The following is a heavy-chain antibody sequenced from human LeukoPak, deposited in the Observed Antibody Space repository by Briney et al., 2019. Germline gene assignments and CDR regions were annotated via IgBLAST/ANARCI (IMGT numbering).Heavy chain of an antibody. V-gene: IGHV3-23*01. CDR3: AKDRGYYDSSGYCQLEPDY. J-gene: IGHJ4*02. CDR2: ISGSGGST. D-gene: IGHD3-22*01. Sequence: GGSLRLSCAASGFTFSSYAMSWVRQAPGKGLEWVSAISGSGGSTYYADSVKGRFTISRDNSKNTLYLQMNSLRAEDTAVYYCAKDRGYYDSSGYCQLEPDYWGQGTLVTVSS. CDR1: GFTFSSYA.